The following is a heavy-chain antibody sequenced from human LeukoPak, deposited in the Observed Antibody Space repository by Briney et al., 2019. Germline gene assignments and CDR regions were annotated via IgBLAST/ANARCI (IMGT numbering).Heavy chain of an antibody. CDR1: AGTLSTYA. CDR2: IIPIFVTA. Sequence: ASAKLSCKASAGTLSTYAISWLRQAPGQGLDWMGRIIPIFVTAHSAQKFQDRITITTDESTSTAYMELSSLRSEDTAVYYCARSITMVRGGELTSTNWFDPWGQGTLVTVSS. D-gene: IGHD3-10*01. CDR3: ARSITMVRGGELTSTNWFDP. J-gene: IGHJ5*02. V-gene: IGHV1-69*05.